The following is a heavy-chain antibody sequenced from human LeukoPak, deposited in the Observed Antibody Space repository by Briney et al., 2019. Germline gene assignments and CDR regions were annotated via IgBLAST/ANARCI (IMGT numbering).Heavy chain of an antibody. D-gene: IGHD5-24*01. V-gene: IGHV3-9*01. CDR1: GFTFDDYA. Sequence: PGRSLRLSCAASGFTFDDYAMHWVRQAPGKGLEWVSGISWNSGSIGYADSVKGRFTISRDNSKNTLYLQMNSLRTEDTAVYYCAKIEMATIAVDHWGHGTLVTVSS. J-gene: IGHJ4*01. CDR2: ISWNSGSI. CDR3: AKIEMATIAVDH.